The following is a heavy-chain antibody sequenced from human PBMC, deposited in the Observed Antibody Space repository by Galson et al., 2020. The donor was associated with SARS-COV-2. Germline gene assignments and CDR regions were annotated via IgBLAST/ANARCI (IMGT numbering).Heavy chain of an antibody. J-gene: IGHJ4*02. Sequence: SETLSLTCTVSGGSMNSGSYYWNWIRQPAGKGLEWIGHVFITGTTNYNPSLKSRATISLDTSKNQFSLKFTSVTAADTAVYYCRQFALGAVPIDYWGQGTLVTVSS. CDR2: VFITGTT. CDR1: GGSMNSGSYY. D-gene: IGHD6-19*01. V-gene: IGHV4-61*09. CDR3: RQFALGAVPIDY.